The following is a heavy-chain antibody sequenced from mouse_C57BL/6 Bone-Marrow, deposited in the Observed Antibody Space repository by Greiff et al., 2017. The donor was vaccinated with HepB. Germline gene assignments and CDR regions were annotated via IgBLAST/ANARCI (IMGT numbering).Heavy chain of an antibody. CDR2: ISDGGSYT. CDR1: GFTFSSYA. Sequence: EVKLVESGGGLVKPGGSLKLSCAASGFTFSSYAMSWVRQTPEKRLEWVATISDGGSYTYYPDNVKGRFTISRDNAKNNLYLQMSHLKSEDTAMYYCARDYYGSSYYWYFDVWGTGTTVTVSS. CDR3: ARDYYGSSYYWYFDV. V-gene: IGHV5-4*01. J-gene: IGHJ1*03. D-gene: IGHD1-1*01.